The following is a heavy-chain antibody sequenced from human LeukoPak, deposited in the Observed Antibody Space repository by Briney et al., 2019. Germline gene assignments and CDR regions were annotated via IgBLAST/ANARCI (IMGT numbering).Heavy chain of an antibody. CDR3: ARDRGYCSSTSCCGGSFDY. D-gene: IGHD2-2*01. V-gene: IGHV3-53*01. Sequence: PGGSLRLSCAASGFTVSSNYMSWVRQAPGKGLEWVSVIYSSGSTYYADSVKGRFTISRDNSKNTLYLQMNSLRAEDTAVYYCARDRGYCSSTSCCGGSFDYWGQGTLVTVSS. CDR1: GFTVSSNY. J-gene: IGHJ4*02. CDR2: IYSSGST.